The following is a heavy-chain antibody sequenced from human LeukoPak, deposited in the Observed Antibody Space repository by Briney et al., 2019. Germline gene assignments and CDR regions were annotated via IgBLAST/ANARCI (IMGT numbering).Heavy chain of an antibody. V-gene: IGHV5-51*01. Sequence: GESLKISCKGSGYSFTSYWIGWVRQMPGKGLKWMGIIYPGDSDARYSPSFQGQVTISADKSVSAAYLQWSSLKASDTAMYYCARRRDLYSGSYYPFDYWGQGTLVTVSS. CDR2: IYPGDSDA. D-gene: IGHD1-26*01. CDR1: GYSFTSYW. CDR3: ARRRDLYSGSYYPFDY. J-gene: IGHJ4*02.